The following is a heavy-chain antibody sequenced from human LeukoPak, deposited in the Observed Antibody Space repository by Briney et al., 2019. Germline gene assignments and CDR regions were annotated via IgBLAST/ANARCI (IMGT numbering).Heavy chain of an antibody. CDR2: IRYDGSNK. CDR1: GFTFSSYG. V-gene: IGHV3-30*02. J-gene: IGHJ4*02. D-gene: IGHD6-13*01. CDR3: TKDYSYSSSWGGTFDY. Sequence: GGSLRLSCAASGFTFSSYGMHWVRQAPGKGLEWVAFIRYDGSNKYYTDSVKGRFTISRDNSKNALYLQMNSLRAEDTAVYYCTKDYSYSSSWGGTFDYWGQGTLVTVSS.